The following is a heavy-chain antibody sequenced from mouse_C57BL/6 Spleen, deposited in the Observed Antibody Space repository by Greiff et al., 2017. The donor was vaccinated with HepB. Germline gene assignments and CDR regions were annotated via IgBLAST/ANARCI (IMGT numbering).Heavy chain of an antibody. V-gene: IGHV1-66*01. Sequence: VQRVESGPELVKPGASVKISCKASGYSFTSYYIHWVKQRPGQGLEWIGWIYPGSGNTKYNEKFKGKATLTADTSSSTAYMQLSSLTSEDSAVYYCARSWSSAWFAYWGQGTLVTVSA. CDR2: IYPGSGNT. CDR3: ARSWSSAWFAY. J-gene: IGHJ3*01. CDR1: GYSFTSYY. D-gene: IGHD1-1*02.